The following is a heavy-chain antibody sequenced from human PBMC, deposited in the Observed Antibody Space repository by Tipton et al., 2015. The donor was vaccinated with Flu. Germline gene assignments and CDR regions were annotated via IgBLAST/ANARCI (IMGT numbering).Heavy chain of an antibody. CDR3: ARESYGGNSGSFDY. CDR2: IYSGGST. V-gene: IGHV3-53*01. CDR1: GFTVSSNY. D-gene: IGHD4-23*01. Sequence: GSLRLSCAASGFTVSSNYMSWVRQAPGKGLEWVSVIYSGGSTYYADSVKGRFTISRDNSKNTLYLQINSLRAEDTAVYYCARESYGGNSGSFDYWGQGTLVTGSS. J-gene: IGHJ4*02.